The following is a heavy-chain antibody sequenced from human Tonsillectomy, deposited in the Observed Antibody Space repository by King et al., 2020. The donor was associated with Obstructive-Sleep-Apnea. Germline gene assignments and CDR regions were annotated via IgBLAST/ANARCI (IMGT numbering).Heavy chain of an antibody. CDR2: IDPSDSYV. D-gene: IGHD1-1*01. CDR1: GYNFTTYW. Sequence: QLVQSGAEVKKPGESLRISCEGSGYNFTTYWITWVRQMAGKGLEWVGGIDPSDSYVNYNPSFHGHVSLSVDKSTNTAYLYWNSLKASDSAMYYCARGPNTPVHGGRGTLVPVPS. V-gene: IGHV5-10-1*03. J-gene: IGHJ2*01. CDR3: ARGPNTPVH.